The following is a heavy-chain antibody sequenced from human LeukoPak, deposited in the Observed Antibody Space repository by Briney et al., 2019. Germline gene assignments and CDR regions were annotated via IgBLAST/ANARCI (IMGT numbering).Heavy chain of an antibody. D-gene: IGHD5-18*01. Sequence: PSETLSLTCTVSGGSISSGGYYWSWMRQHPGKGMEWIGYIYYSGSTYYNPSLKSRVTISVDTSKNQFSLKLSSVTAADTAVYYCASTRGYSYGYNWGQGTLVTVSS. CDR3: ASTRGYSYGYN. V-gene: IGHV4-31*03. J-gene: IGHJ4*02. CDR1: GGSISSGGYY. CDR2: IYYSGST.